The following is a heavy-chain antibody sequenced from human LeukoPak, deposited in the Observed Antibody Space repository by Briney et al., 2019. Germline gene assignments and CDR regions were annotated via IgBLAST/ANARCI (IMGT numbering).Heavy chain of an antibody. Sequence: PGGSLRLSCAASGFTFSSYAMSWVRQAPGKGLEWVSAISGSGGSTYYADSVKGRFTISRDNSKNTLYLQMNSLRAEDTAVYYCAKPYYDFWSGYTSSDAHYWGQGTLLTVSS. CDR1: GFTFSSYA. CDR3: AKPYYDFWSGYTSSDAHY. J-gene: IGHJ4*02. V-gene: IGHV3-23*01. CDR2: ISGSGGST. D-gene: IGHD3-3*01.